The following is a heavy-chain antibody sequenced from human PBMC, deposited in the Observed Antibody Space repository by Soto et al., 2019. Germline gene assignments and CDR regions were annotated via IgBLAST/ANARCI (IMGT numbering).Heavy chain of an antibody. Sequence: EVQLVESGGGLVQPAGSLRLSCAASGFTFSDHYMDWVRQAPGQGLEWVGRTRNKANSYSTEYAASVKGRFTISRDDSKNSLYLQMNSLKTEDTAVYYCARVALSGATRKYSDYWGQGTLVTVSS. D-gene: IGHD4-17*01. CDR1: GFTFSDHY. V-gene: IGHV3-72*01. CDR3: ARVALSGATRKYSDY. CDR2: TRNKANSYST. J-gene: IGHJ4*02.